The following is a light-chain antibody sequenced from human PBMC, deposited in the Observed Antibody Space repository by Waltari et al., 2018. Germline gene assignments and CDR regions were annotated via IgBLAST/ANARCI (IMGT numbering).Light chain of an antibody. Sequence: DIVMTQSPLSLPVTPGEPASISCRSSQSLLHSNGYNYLDWYLQKPVQSPQLLIYLGSNRASGVPDRFSGSGSGTDFTLKISRVEAEDVGVYYCMQALQTQYTFGQGTKLEIK. V-gene: IGKV2-28*01. CDR1: QSLLHSNGYNY. CDR3: MQALQTQYT. J-gene: IGKJ2*01. CDR2: LGS.